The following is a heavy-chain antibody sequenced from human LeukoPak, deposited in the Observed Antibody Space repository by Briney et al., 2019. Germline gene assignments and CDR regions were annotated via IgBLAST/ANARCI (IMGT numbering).Heavy chain of an antibody. CDR2: ISYHGSNE. CDR3: ARGNYESSGTLDY. Sequence: GGSLRLSCAASGFTFSSYGMHWVRQAPGKGLEWVAVISYHGSNEYYADSVKGRFTISRDNSENTLYLQMNSLRDEDTGVYYCARGNYESSGTLDYWGQGTLVTVSS. CDR1: GFTFSSYG. D-gene: IGHD3-22*01. V-gene: IGHV3-30*03. J-gene: IGHJ4*02.